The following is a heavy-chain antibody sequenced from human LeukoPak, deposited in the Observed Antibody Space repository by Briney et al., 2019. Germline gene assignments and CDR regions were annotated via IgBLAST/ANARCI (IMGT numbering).Heavy chain of an antibody. CDR2: ISYDGSNK. CDR3: AKDRHSSGWYSSGMDV. J-gene: IGHJ6*02. V-gene: IGHV3-30*18. D-gene: IGHD6-19*01. Sequence: GRSLRLSCAASGFTFSSYGMHWVRQAPGKGLEWVAVISYDGSNKYYADSVKGRFTISRDNSKNTLYLQMNSLRAEDTAVYYCAKDRHSSGWYSSGMDVWGQGTTVTVS. CDR1: GFTFSSYG.